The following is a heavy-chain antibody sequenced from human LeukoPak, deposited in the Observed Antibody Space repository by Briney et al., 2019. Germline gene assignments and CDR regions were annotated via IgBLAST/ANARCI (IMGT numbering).Heavy chain of an antibody. CDR2: ISSSSSTI. CDR1: GFTFSSYS. J-gene: IGHJ6*02. CDR3: AKDLKRLRWAPEGMDV. Sequence: HAGGSLRLSCAASGFTFSSYSMNWVRQAPGKGLEWVSYISSSSSTIYYADSVKGRFTISRDNAKNSLYLQMNSLRAEDTAVYYCAKDLKRLRWAPEGMDVWGQGTTVTVSS. V-gene: IGHV3-48*01. D-gene: IGHD5-12*01.